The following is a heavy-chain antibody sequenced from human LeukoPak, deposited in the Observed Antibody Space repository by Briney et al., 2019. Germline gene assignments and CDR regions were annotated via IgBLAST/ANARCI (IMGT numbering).Heavy chain of an antibody. D-gene: IGHD1-14*01. CDR2: ISASYRTT. CDR3: ARDSGNSPFDY. V-gene: IGHV3-23*01. Sequence: PGGSLRLSCAASGFSFSAYGMSWVRQAPGKGLEWLSAISASYRTTYYADSVQGRFIISRDNSKNTLYLQMNSLRAEDTAVYYCARDSGNSPFDYWGQGTLVTVSS. J-gene: IGHJ4*02. CDR1: GFSFSAYG.